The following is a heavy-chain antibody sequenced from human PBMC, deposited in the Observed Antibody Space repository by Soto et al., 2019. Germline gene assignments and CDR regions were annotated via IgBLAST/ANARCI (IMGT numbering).Heavy chain of an antibody. Sequence: QVQLVESGGGLVKPGGSLRLSCAASGFTFSDYYMSWIRQAPGKGLEWVSYISTTGTTTYYADSVKGRFTISRDNAKNSLYLQMNSLRAEDTALYYCAREGIGEYYFDFWGQGTLVTVSS. V-gene: IGHV3-11*01. D-gene: IGHD3-10*01. CDR3: AREGIGEYYFDF. CDR1: GFTFSDYY. CDR2: ISTTGTTT. J-gene: IGHJ4*02.